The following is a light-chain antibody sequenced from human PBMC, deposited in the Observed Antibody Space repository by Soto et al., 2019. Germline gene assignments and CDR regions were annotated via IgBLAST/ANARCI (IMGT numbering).Light chain of an antibody. V-gene: IGKV1-9*01. CDR1: QGISSY. J-gene: IGKJ5*01. CDR3: QRYGSSIT. Sequence: DMQLTQSPSFLSASVGDRVTIPYRASQGISSYLAWYQPKPGKAPKXLIYAASTLQSGVPTRIGGSGSGTVFTLTISRLEPEDFALDYYQRYGSSITFGQGTRLEIK. CDR2: AAS.